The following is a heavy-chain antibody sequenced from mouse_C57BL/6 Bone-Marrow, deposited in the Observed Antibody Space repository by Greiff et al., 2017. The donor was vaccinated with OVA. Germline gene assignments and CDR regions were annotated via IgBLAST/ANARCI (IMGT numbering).Heavy chain of an antibody. CDR1: GYSITSGYD. Sequence: DVKLQESGPGMVKPSQSLSLTCTVTGYSITSGYDWHWIRHFPGNKLEWMGYISYSGSTNYNPSLKSRISITHDTSKNHFFLKLNSVTTEDTATYYCARDNGYYWFAYWGQGTLVTVSA. CDR3: ARDNGYYWFAY. V-gene: IGHV3-1*01. CDR2: ISYSGST. D-gene: IGHD2-3*01. J-gene: IGHJ3*01.